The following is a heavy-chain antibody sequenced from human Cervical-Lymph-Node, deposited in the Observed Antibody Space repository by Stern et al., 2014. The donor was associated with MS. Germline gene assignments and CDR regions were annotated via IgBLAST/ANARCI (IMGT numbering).Heavy chain of an antibody. D-gene: IGHD6-13*01. J-gene: IGHJ2*01. CDR3: ARRLAAAGNEGNWYFDL. Sequence: QLQLQESGPGLVKPSETLSLTCTVSGGSISSSSYYWGWIRQPPGKGLEWVGRIYYSGSTYYNPSLKSRVTISVDTSKNPFSLKRSSVTAADTAVYYCARRLAAAGNEGNWYFDLWGRGTLVTVSS. CDR1: GGSISSSSYY. CDR2: IYYSGST. V-gene: IGHV4-39*01.